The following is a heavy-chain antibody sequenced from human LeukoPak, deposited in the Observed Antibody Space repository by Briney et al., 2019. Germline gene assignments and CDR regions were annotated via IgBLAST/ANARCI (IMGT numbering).Heavy chain of an antibody. CDR2: IIPILGIA. J-gene: IGHJ5*02. Sequence: SVKVSCKASGGTFSSYTISWVRQAPGQGLEWMGRIIPILGIANYAQKFQGRVTITADKSTSTAYMELSSLRSEDTAVYYCARGWTVRHWFDPWGQGALVTVSS. V-gene: IGHV1-69*02. CDR3: ARGWTVRHWFDP. CDR1: GGTFSSYT. D-gene: IGHD4-17*01.